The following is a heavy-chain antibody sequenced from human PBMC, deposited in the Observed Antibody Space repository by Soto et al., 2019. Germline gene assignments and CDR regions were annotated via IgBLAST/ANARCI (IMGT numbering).Heavy chain of an antibody. CDR3: ARHQRDGYNFDY. V-gene: IGHV4-39*01. CDR1: GGSISSSSYY. CDR2: IYYSGST. J-gene: IGHJ4*02. Sequence: ASETLSLTCTVSGGSISSSSYYWGWIRQPPGKGLEWIGSIYYSGSTYYNPSLKSRVTISVDTSKNQFSLKLSSVTAADTAVYYCARHQRDGYNFDYWGQGTLVTVSS. D-gene: IGHD5-12*01.